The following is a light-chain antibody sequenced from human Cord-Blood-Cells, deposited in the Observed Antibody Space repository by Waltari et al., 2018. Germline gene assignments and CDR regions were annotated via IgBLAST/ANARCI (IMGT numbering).Light chain of an antibody. CDR3: QQSYSTPPYT. Sequence: DIQMTQSPSSLSASVGDRVTITCRASQSISSYLNWYQQTPGKAPKLLIYAASSLQSGVPSRFSVSGSGTDFTLTISSLQPEDFATYYCQQSYSTPPYTFGQGTKLEIK. J-gene: IGKJ2*01. CDR2: AAS. V-gene: IGKV1-39*01. CDR1: QSISSY.